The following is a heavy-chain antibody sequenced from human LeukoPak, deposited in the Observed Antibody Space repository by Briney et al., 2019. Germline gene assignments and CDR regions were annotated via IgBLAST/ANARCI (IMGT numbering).Heavy chain of an antibody. CDR2: ISSSSSYI. J-gene: IGHJ3*02. V-gene: IGHV3-21*01. CDR3: ARDGLDYYDKGDAFDI. Sequence: GGSLRLSCAASGFTFSSYSMNWVRQAPGKGLEWVSSISSSSSYIYYADSVKGRFTISRDNAKNSLYLQMNSLRAEDTAVYYCARDGLDYYDKGDAFDIWGQGTMVTVSS. D-gene: IGHD3-22*01. CDR1: GFTFSSYS.